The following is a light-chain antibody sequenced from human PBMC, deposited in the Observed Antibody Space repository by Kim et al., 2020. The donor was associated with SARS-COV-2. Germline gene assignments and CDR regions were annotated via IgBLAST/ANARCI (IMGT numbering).Light chain of an antibody. CDR3: SSYTSSSTVV. V-gene: IGLV2-14*01. CDR2: EVS. CDR1: SSDVGGYNS. Sequence: GQSVNISCTRTSSDVGGYNSVSWYQQHPGKAPKLMIYEVSNRPSGVSNRFSGSKSGNTASLTISGLQAEDEADYYCSSYTSSSTVVFGGGTKLTVL. J-gene: IGLJ2*01.